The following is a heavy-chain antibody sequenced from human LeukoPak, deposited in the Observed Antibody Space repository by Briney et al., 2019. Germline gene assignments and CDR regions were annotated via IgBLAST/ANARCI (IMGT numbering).Heavy chain of an antibody. CDR2: VRSDGSDT. CDR3: ARDRGKDFLDN. D-gene: IGHD4-23*01. V-gene: IGHV3-30*02. Sequence: PGGSLRLSCATPGLTFTNHGFHWVRQAAGKGLEWVAFVRSDGSDTYHANSVKGRFSISRDNSKNTVYLQMNSLRADDTALYYCARDRGKDFLDNWGQGTQVTVSS. J-gene: IGHJ4*02. CDR1: GLTFTNHG.